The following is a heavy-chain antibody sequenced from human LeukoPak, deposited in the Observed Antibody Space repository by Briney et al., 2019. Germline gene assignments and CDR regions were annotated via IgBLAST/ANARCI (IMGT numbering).Heavy chain of an antibody. Sequence: GGSLRLSCAASGFTFTSFAMSWVRQAPGKGLEWVSTISRSGVATYYANSVKGRFTISRDNSKNTVYVQMNSLRAEDTAIYYCAKHSHDGSAPYYEVQLDYWGQGTLVTVSS. J-gene: IGHJ4*02. CDR1: GFTFTSFA. CDR3: AKHSHDGSAPYYEVQLDY. V-gene: IGHV3-23*01. CDR2: ISRSGVAT. D-gene: IGHD3-22*01.